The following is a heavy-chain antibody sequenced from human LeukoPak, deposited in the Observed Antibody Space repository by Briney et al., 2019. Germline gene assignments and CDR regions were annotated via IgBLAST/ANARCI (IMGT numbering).Heavy chain of an antibody. J-gene: IGHJ6*03. CDR1: GASISNYY. Sequence: SETLSLTCTVSGASISNYYWSWIRQPAGKGLEWIGRIYTSGSTNSNYNLSLKSRVTMSVDASKNQFSLKLNSVTAADTAVYYCAREAYYYGSGSTYHYYYYMDVWGKGTTVTISS. CDR3: AREAYYYGSGSTYHYYYYMDV. CDR2: IYTSGSTNS. V-gene: IGHV4-4*07. D-gene: IGHD3-10*01.